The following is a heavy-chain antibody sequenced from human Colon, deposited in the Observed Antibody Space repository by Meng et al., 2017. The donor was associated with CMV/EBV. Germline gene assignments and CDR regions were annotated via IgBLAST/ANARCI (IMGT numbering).Heavy chain of an antibody. CDR3: ARALDCSSSSCPRAFDS. V-gene: IGHV3-74*01. CDR1: FSFSTYW. Sequence: FSFSTYWMHWVRQAPWKGLVWVSRLKSYGNTTNYADSVKGRFIISRDNAKNTLYLQMNSLRAEDTAVYYCARALDCSSSSCPRAFDSWGQGTLVTVSS. CDR2: LKSYGNTT. D-gene: IGHD2-2*01. J-gene: IGHJ4*02.